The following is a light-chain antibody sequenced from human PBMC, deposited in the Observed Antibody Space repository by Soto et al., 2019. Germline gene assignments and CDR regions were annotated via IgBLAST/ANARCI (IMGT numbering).Light chain of an antibody. CDR1: QCVFHTYSSNNY. J-gene: IGKJ3*01. CDR3: QEYYLIPFT. CDR2: WAS. V-gene: IGKV4-1*01. Sequence: DIVMTQSPDSLTVSLGERATINCKSSQCVFHTYSSNNYLAWYQHKPGQPPKLLIYWASTRESGVPDRFSGSGSVTDFTLTISSLHAEDVAVYYCQEYYLIPFTFGPGTKLDI.